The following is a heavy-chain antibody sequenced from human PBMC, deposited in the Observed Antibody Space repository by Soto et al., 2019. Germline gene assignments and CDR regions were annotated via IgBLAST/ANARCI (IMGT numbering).Heavy chain of an antibody. J-gene: IGHJ4*02. CDR3: VRDCYSSSCFDS. CDR2: ISSSGFT. V-gene: IGHV4-59*01. D-gene: IGHD6-13*01. CDR1: GGSITPYY. Sequence: QVQLQESGPGLVKPSETLSLTCTVSGGSITPYYWSWIRQPPGKRLERIGYISSSGFTNYNPSLNRRVTISVDTSKNQFSLKLSSVTAADTAVYYCVRDCYSSSCFDSWGQGTLVTVSS.